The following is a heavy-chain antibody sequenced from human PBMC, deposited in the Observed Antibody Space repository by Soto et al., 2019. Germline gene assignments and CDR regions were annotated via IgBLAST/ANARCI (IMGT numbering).Heavy chain of an antibody. CDR2: IYYSGST. J-gene: IGHJ4*02. Sequence: SETPSLTCTVSGGSISSYYGGWFRQPPGKGLEWIGYIYYSGSTTYHPSLKSRVTISVDTSKNQFSLNLTSVTAADTAVYYCARLGGYYQAFDQWGQGSLVPVSS. D-gene: IGHD3-22*01. V-gene: IGHV4-59*08. CDR1: GGSISSYY. CDR3: ARLGGYYQAFDQ.